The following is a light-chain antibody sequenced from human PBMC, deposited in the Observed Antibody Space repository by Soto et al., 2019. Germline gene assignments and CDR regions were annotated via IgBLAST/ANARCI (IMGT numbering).Light chain of an antibody. Sequence: EIVLTQSPATLSLSPGERATLSCRASQSVSSYIAWYQQKPGQPPRLLIYDASNRSTGIPARFSGSGSGTDFTLTISSLEPEDFAVYYCQQRSNWPRLFTFGPGTKVDIK. CDR2: DAS. V-gene: IGKV3-11*01. CDR1: QSVSSY. J-gene: IGKJ3*01. CDR3: QQRSNWPRLFT.